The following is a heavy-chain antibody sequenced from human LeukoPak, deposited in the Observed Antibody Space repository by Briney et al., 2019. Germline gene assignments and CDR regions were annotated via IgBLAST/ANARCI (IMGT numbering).Heavy chain of an antibody. D-gene: IGHD6-19*01. Sequence: GASVKVSCKASGYTFTDYYIHWLRQAPGHGHEWMGWIYPNNCATFYAQKFQGRVMMTTDASIHTTYMELTSLRSDDTAVYYCARDPYPKYSTGWYSNYWGQGTLVTVSS. CDR3: ARDPYPKYSTGWYSNY. J-gene: IGHJ4*02. V-gene: IGHV1-2*02. CDR2: IYPNNCAT. CDR1: GYTFTDYY.